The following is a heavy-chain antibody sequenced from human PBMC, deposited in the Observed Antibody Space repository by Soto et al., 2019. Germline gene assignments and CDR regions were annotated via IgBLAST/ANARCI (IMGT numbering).Heavy chain of an antibody. V-gene: IGHV1-18*01. CDR2: ISAYNGNT. CDR1: GYTFTSYG. J-gene: IGHJ5*02. Sequence: ASVKVSCKASGYTFTSYGISWVRQAPGQGLEWMGWISAYNGNTNYAQKLQGRVTMTTDTSTSTAYMELRSLRSDDTAVYYCARVDYDILTGLLVIFDPWGQGTLVTVSS. CDR3: ARVDYDILTGLLVIFDP. D-gene: IGHD3-9*01.